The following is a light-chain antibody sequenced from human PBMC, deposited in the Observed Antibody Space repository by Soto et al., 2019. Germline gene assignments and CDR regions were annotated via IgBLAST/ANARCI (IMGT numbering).Light chain of an antibody. CDR2: GTS. V-gene: IGKV3-20*01. Sequence: EIVLPQSQGTLSLAPVEGSPLYCRASQSLSSSYLAWYPQKPGQAPRLLIYGTSIRATGIPDRFSGSGSGTDFTLTITRLEPEEFAVYYCQQYSIWRTVGQGTTVDIK. J-gene: IGKJ1*01. CDR1: QSLSSSY. CDR3: QQYSIWRT.